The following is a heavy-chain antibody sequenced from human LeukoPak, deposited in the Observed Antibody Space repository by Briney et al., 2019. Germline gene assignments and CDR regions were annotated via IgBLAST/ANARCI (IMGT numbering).Heavy chain of an antibody. D-gene: IGHD7-27*01. CDR3: ARALTGPRAFDI. J-gene: IGHJ3*02. V-gene: IGHV3-23*01. Sequence: GGSLRLSCAASGFTFSSYGMSWVRQAPGKGLEWVSAISGSGGSTYYADSVKGRFTISRDNAKNTLYLQLNSLRAEDTAVYYCARALTGPRAFDIWGQGTMVTVSS. CDR1: GFTFSSYG. CDR2: ISGSGGST.